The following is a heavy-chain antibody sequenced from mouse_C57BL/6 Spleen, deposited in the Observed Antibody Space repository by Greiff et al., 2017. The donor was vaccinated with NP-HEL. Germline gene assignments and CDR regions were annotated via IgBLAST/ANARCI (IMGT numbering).Heavy chain of an antibody. D-gene: IGHD2-1*01. Sequence: VQVVESGPGLVQPSQSLSITCTVSGFSLTSYGVHWVRQSPGKGLEWLGVIWRGGSTDYNAAFMSRLSITKDNSKSQVFFKMNSLQADDTAIYYCASYGNYEGYAMDYWGQGTSVTVSS. J-gene: IGHJ4*01. CDR2: IWRGGST. CDR3: ASYGNYEGYAMDY. CDR1: GFSLTSYG. V-gene: IGHV2-5*01.